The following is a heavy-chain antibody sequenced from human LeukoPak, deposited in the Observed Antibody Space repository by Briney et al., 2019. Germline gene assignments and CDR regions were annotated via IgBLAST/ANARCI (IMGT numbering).Heavy chain of an antibody. D-gene: IGHD3-10*01. Sequence: SETLSLTCAVYGGSFSGYYWSWIRQPPGKGLEWIGEINHSGSTNYNPSLKSRVTISVDTSKNQFSLKLSSVTAADTAVYYCARHRHYYGSGSYYSSHYYMDVWGKGTTVTISS. CDR3: ARHRHYYGSGSYYSSHYYMDV. CDR1: GGSFSGYY. V-gene: IGHV4-34*01. CDR2: INHSGST. J-gene: IGHJ6*03.